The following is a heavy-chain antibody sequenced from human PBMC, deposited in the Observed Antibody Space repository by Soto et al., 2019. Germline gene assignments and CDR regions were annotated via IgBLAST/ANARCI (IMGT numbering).Heavy chain of an antibody. CDR1: GFSLSTSGVG. V-gene: IGHV2-5*02. Sequence: QITLKESGPTLVKPTQTLTLTCTFSGFSLSTSGVGVGWIRQPPGKALEWLALIYWDDDKRYSPSLKSRLTITQDTSKNLLVLTMTNMDPVDTSTYYCAHRRVGRQLALGWFDPWGQGTLVTVSS. CDR3: AHRRVGRQLALGWFDP. CDR2: IYWDDDK. J-gene: IGHJ5*02. D-gene: IGHD6-13*01.